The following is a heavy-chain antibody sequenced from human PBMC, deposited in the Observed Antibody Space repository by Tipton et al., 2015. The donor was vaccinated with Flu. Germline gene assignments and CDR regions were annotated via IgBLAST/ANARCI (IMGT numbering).Heavy chain of an antibody. CDR2: IYSGGST. Sequence: SLRLSCAASGFTVSSNYMSWVRQAPGKGLEWVSVIYSGGSTYYADSVKGRFTISRDNSKNTLYLQMNSLRAEDTAVYYCARDFGLGAVTSCAFDIWGQGTMVTVSS. V-gene: IGHV3-53*01. CDR3: ARDFGLGAVTSCAFDI. D-gene: IGHD3/OR15-3a*01. J-gene: IGHJ3*02. CDR1: GFTVSSNY.